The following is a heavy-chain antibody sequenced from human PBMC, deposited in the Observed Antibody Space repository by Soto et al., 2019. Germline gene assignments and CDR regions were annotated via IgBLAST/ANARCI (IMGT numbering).Heavy chain of an antibody. V-gene: IGHV1-69*12. CDR1: GATLDTFINYG. J-gene: IGHJ3*02. Sequence: QVQLVQSGAEVKKPGSSVKVSCEASGATLDTFINYGITWVRRAPGQGLEWMGGVIPVFGTAHYAQKFQGTLTISADESTRTAYMELRSLRSEDTAVYYCARGAATEIVVVRYDALEIWGQGTMVTVSS. CDR2: VIPVFGTA. D-gene: IGHD3-22*01. CDR3: ARGAATEIVVVRYDALEI.